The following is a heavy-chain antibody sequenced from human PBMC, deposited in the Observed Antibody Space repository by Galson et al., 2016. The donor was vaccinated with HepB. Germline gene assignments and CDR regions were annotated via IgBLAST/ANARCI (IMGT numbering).Heavy chain of an antibody. V-gene: IGHV4-31*03. CDR3: VGTGAHLGGY. CDR1: GDYINSGGHY. Sequence: TLSLTCSVSGDYINSGGHYWSWIRQHPGKGLEWMGYIYYSGSTSYNPSLRSRITISMDTSKNQFSLDLSSVTAADTAVYYCVGTGAHLGGYWGQGTLVTVSS. J-gene: IGHJ4*02. CDR2: IYYSGST. D-gene: IGHD1-1*01.